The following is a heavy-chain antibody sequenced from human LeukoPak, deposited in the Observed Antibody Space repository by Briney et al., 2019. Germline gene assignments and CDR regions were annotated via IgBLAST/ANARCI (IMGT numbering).Heavy chain of an antibody. J-gene: IGHJ4*02. V-gene: IGHV3-23*01. CDR3: AKDLSASWRYFHY. CDR1: GFTFDDYG. CDR2: ITGSGDST. Sequence: GGSLRLSCAASGFTFDDYGMSWVRQAPGKGLQWVSVITGSGDSTYYADSVKGRFTISRDNSKNTLYLQMNSLKAEDTAVYYCAKDLSASWRYFHYWGQGTLVTVSS.